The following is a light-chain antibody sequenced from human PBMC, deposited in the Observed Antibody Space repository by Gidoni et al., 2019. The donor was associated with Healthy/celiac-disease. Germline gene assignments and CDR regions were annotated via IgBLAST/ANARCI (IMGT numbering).Light chain of an antibody. CDR1: ALPKKY. Sequence: SYELTQPPSVSVSPGQTARITCSVDALPKKYAYWYQQKSGQAPVLVIYEDSKRPSGIPERFSGSSSGTMATLTISGAQVEDEADYYCYSTDSSGNHQKVFGGGTKLTVL. CDR3: YSTDSSGNHQKV. J-gene: IGLJ3*02. CDR2: EDS. V-gene: IGLV3-10*01.